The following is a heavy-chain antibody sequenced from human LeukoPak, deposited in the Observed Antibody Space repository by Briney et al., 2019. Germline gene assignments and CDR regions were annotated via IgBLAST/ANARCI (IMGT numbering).Heavy chain of an antibody. CDR2: IDPGGGST. CDR3: AKDNTGIGPFDY. CDR1: GYTFTSYY. Sequence: ASVKVPCKASGYTFTSYYMHWVRQAPGQGLEWMGVIDPGGGSTSFAQKFQGRVTMTRDTSTSTVHMELSSLRSEDTAVYYCAKDNTGIGPFDYWGQGTLVTVSS. J-gene: IGHJ4*02. V-gene: IGHV1-46*01. D-gene: IGHD3/OR15-3a*01.